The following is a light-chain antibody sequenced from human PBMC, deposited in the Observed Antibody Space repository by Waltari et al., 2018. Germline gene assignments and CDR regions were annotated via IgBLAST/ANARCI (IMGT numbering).Light chain of an antibody. CDR3: QQYYSTPAWT. J-gene: IGKJ1*01. Sequence: DIVMTQSPDSLAVSLGERATINCKSSQSGLYSSNNKNYLAWYQQKPVPPPKLLIYWASTREAGVPDRFSGSGSGTDFTLTISSLQAEDVAVYYCQQYYSTPAWTFGQGTKVEIK. V-gene: IGKV4-1*01. CDR1: QSGLYSSNNKNY. CDR2: WAS.